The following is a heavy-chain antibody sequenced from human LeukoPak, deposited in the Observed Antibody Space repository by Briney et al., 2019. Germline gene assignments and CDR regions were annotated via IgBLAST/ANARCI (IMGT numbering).Heavy chain of an antibody. CDR1: GGSFSGYY. V-gene: IGHV4-34*01. Sequence: SETLSLTCAVYGGSFSGYYWSWIRQPPGKGLEWIGEINHSGSTNYNPPLKSRVTISVDTSKNQFSLKLSSVTAADTAVYYCARGRDDYVWGSYRYTGRLNHDYWGQGTLVTVSS. D-gene: IGHD3-16*02. CDR3: ARGRDDYVWGSYRYTGRLNHDY. CDR2: INHSGST. J-gene: IGHJ4*02.